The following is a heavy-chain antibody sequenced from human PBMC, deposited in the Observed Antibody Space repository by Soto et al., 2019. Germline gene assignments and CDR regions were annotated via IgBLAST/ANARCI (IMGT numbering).Heavy chain of an antibody. CDR2: IYYSGST. J-gene: IGHJ6*03. V-gene: IGHV4-39*01. CDR3: ASVIAAALVDV. Sequence: SETLSLTCTVSGGSISSSSYYWGWIRQPPGKGLEWIGSIYYSGSTYYNPSLKSRVTISVDTSKNQFSLKLSSVTAADTAVYYCASVIAAALVDVWGKGTTVTVS. CDR1: GGSISSSSYY. D-gene: IGHD6-13*01.